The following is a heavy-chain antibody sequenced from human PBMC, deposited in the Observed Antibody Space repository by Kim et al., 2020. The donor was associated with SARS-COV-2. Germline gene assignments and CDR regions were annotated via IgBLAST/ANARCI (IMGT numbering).Heavy chain of an antibody. CDR1: GGSISSSSYY. Sequence: SETLSLTCTVSGGSISSSSYYWGWIRQPPGKGLEWIGSIYYSGSTYYNPSLKSRVTISVDTSKNQFSLKLSSVTAADTAVYYCARDLCGYGGNSGCYFDYWGQGTLVTVSS. CDR3: ARDLCGYGGNSGCYFDY. D-gene: IGHD4-17*01. V-gene: IGHV4-39*07. J-gene: IGHJ4*02. CDR2: IYYSGST.